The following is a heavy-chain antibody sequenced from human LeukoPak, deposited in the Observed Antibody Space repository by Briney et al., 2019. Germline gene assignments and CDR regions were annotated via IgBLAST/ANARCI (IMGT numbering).Heavy chain of an antibody. CDR1: GFTFSTFA. D-gene: IGHD2-8*02. CDR2: IFPSGGEI. CDR3: ATYRQVLLPFES. V-gene: IGHV3-23*01. J-gene: IGHJ4*02. Sequence: PGGSLRLSCAASGFTFSTFAMGWGRQPPGKGLEWVSSIFPSGGEIHYADPVRGRFTISRDHSKSTLSLQMNSLRAEDTAIYYCATYRQVLLPFESWGQGTLVTVSS.